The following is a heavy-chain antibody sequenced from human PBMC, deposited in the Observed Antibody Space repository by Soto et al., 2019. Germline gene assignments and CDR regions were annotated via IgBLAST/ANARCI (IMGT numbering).Heavy chain of an antibody. J-gene: IGHJ5*02. Sequence: KASETLSLTCTVSGGSISSYYWSWIRQPPGKGLEWIGYIYYSGSTNYNPSLKSRVTISVDTSKNQFSLKLSSVTAADTAVYYCARVSSSWPMNWFDPWGQGTLVTVSS. CDR1: GGSISSYY. V-gene: IGHV4-59*01. D-gene: IGHD6-13*01. CDR2: IYYSGST. CDR3: ARVSSSWPMNWFDP.